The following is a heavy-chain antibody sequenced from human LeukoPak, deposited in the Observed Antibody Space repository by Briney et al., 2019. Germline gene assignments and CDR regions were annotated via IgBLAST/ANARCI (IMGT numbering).Heavy chain of an antibody. CDR1: GYTFTSYD. Sequence: ASVKVSCKASGYTFTSYDINWVRQATGQGLEWMGWMNPNSGNTGYAQKFQGRVTMTRDTSTSTVYMELSSLRSEDTAVYYCARDYDSSGYQYWGQGTLVTVSS. CDR3: ARDYDSSGYQY. V-gene: IGHV1-8*01. D-gene: IGHD3-22*01. J-gene: IGHJ4*02. CDR2: MNPNSGNT.